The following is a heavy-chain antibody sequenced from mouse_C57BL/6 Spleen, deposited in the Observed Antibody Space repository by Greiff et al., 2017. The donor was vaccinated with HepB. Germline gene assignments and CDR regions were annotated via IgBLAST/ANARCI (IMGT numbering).Heavy chain of an antibody. V-gene: IGHV5-9-1*02. D-gene: IGHD2-1*01. CDR1: GFTFSSYA. J-gene: IGHJ4*01. CDR3: TREELLGYAMDY. Sequence: EVQLVESGEGLVKPGGSLKLSCAASGFTFSSYAMSWVRQTPEKRLEWVAYISSGGDYIYYADTVKGRFTISRDNARNTLYLQMSSLKSEDTAMYYCTREELLGYAMDYWGQGTSVTVSS. CDR2: ISSGGDYI.